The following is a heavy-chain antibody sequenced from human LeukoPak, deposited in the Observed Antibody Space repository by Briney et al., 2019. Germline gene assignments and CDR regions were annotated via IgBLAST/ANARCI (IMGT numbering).Heavy chain of an antibody. D-gene: IGHD6-6*01. CDR2: IYPSGST. J-gene: IGHJ4*02. CDR3: ARESSNIAARYFHY. V-gene: IGHV4-59*01. CDR1: GFTFSNAW. Sequence: GSLRLSCAASGFTFSNAWMNWVRQPPGKGLEWIGYIYPSGSTNYNPSLRSRVTISVDTSKNQFSLKLSFVTAADTAVYYCARESSNIAARYFHYWGQGTLVTVSS.